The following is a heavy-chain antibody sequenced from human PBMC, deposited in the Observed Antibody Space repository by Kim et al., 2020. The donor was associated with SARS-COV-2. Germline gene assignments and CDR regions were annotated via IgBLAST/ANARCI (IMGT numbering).Heavy chain of an antibody. CDR2: INPNSGGT. CDR1: GYTFTGYY. D-gene: IGHD3-10*01. V-gene: IGHV1-2*02. J-gene: IGHJ5*02. CDR3: ARVSGLLWFGELLSGWGWFDP. Sequence: ASVKVSCKASGYTFTGYYMHWVRQAPGQGLEWMGWINPNSGGTNYAQKCQGRVTMTRDTSISTAYMDLSRLRSDDTAVYYCARVSGLLWFGELLSGWGWFDPWGQGTLVTVSS.